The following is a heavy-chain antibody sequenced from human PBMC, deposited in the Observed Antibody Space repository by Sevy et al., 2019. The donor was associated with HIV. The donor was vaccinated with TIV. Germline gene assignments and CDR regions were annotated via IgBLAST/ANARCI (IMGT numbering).Heavy chain of an antibody. D-gene: IGHD2-21*02. V-gene: IGHV5-51*01. CDR1: GYSFTNYW. Sequence: GESLKISCKASGYSFTNYWIAWVRQMPGKGLGWVGIIYPGDSYSRYSPSFQGQVTISGDKSISTAYLTWSSLKASDSAMYYCARVTDHVTDVWGQGTTVTVSS. CDR2: IYPGDSYS. J-gene: IGHJ6*02. CDR3: ARVTDHVTDV.